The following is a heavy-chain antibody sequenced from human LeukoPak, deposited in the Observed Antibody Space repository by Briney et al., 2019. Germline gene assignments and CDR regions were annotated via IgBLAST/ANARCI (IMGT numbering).Heavy chain of an antibody. CDR1: VFTVSSNY. J-gene: IGHJ4*02. CDR2: IYSGGST. CDR3: ARHETLDN. V-gene: IGHV3-66*04. Sequence: PGGSLRLSCAASVFTVSSNYMNWVRQAPGKGLEWVSVIYSGGSTYYADSVKGRFTISRDNAKNSLYLQMNSLRAEDTAVYYCARHETLDNWGQGTLVTVSS.